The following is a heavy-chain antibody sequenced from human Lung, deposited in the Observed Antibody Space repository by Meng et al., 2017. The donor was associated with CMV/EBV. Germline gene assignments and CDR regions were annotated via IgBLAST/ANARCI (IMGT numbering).Heavy chain of an antibody. CDR1: GGTFSTYV. J-gene: IGHJ4*02. Sequence: SVXVSXKASGGTFSTYVFSWVRQAPGQGLEWLRGIIPMFGTTNYAQKFQGRLTIKADDSTRTAYMDLSSLTSEDTAVYYCARHAEDYYDSRDFSPYAHLGQGXLVTVSS. CDR3: ARHAEDYYDSRDFSPYAH. CDR2: IIPMFGTT. V-gene: IGHV1-69*13. D-gene: IGHD3-22*01.